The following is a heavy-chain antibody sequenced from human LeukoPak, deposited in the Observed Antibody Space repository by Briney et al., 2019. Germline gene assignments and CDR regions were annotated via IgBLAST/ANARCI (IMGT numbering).Heavy chain of an antibody. J-gene: IGHJ6*03. CDR1: GGSFSGYY. D-gene: IGHD2-2*02. V-gene: IGHV4-34*01. Sequence: SETLSLTCAVYGGSFSGYYWSWIRQPPGKGLEWIGEINHSGSTNYNPSLKSRVTISVDTSKNQFSLKLSSVTAADTAVYYCARRYIVVVPAAIRGGAPGYYYYYYMDVWGKGTTVTVSS. CDR2: INHSGST. CDR3: ARRYIVVVPAAIRGGAPGYYYYYYMDV.